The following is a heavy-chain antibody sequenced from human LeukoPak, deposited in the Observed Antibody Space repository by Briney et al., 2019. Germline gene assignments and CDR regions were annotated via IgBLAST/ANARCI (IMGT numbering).Heavy chain of an antibody. Sequence: SETLSLTCTVSGGSISSGDYYWSWIRQPPGKGLEWIGYIYYSGSTNYNPSLKSRVTISVDTSKNQFSLKLSSVTAADTAVYYCARLGGYSYGFPANWGQGTLVTVSS. D-gene: IGHD5-18*01. V-gene: IGHV4-30-4*01. J-gene: IGHJ4*02. CDR3: ARLGGYSYGFPAN. CDR1: GGSISSGDYY. CDR2: IYYSGST.